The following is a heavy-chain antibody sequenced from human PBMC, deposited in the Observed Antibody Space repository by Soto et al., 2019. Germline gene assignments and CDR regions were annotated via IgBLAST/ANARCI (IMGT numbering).Heavy chain of an antibody. D-gene: IGHD4-17*01. J-gene: IGHJ4*02. CDR3: AREGDHGETDY. V-gene: IGHV4-59*01. CDR2: IYYSGST. Sequence: SETLSLTCTVSGGSISSYYWSWIRQPPGKGLEWIGYIYYSGSTNYNPSLKSRVTISVDTSKNQFSLKLSSVTAADTAVYYCAREGDHGETDYWGQGTLVTVSS. CDR1: GGSISSYY.